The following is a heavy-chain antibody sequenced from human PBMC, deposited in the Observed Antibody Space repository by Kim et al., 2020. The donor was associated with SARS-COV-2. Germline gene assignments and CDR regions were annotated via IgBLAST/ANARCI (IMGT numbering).Heavy chain of an antibody. Sequence: NPPLEIRLTISVDTSNNQFSLKLSSVTAADTAVYYCAGHSDYGLPRGGMDVWGQGTTVTVSS. J-gene: IGHJ6*02. CDR3: AGHSDYGLPRGGMDV. V-gene: IGHV4-39*01. D-gene: IGHD4-17*01.